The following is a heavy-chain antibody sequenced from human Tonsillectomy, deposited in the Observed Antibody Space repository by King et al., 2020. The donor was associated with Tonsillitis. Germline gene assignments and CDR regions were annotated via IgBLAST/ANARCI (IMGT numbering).Heavy chain of an antibody. CDR3: ARERLYNIGWGIDH. CDR2: ISDDGSNK. D-gene: IGHD6-13*01. CDR1: GFRFSSYG. Sequence: VQLVESGGGVVQPGRSLRLSCEASGFRFSSYGMHWVRQAPGKGLEWLAVISDDGSNKHQSDSVQGRLTISRDNSKKTLYLQMNSLRAEDTAVYYCARERLYNIGWGIDHWGQGTLVTVSS. V-gene: IGHV3-33*05. J-gene: IGHJ4*02.